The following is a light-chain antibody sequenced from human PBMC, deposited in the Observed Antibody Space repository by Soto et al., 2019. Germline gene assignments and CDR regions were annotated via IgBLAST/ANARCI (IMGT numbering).Light chain of an antibody. CDR1: QSVRSSY. CDR2: GAS. V-gene: IGKV3-20*01. J-gene: IGKJ4*01. Sequence: EIVLTQSPGTLSLSPGGRATLSCRASQSVRSSYLAWYQQRPGQAPRLLIFGASFRATGIPDRFSGSGSGTAFTLTISRLEPEDFEVYYCQHYGSPLTFGGGTKVEIK. CDR3: QHYGSPLT.